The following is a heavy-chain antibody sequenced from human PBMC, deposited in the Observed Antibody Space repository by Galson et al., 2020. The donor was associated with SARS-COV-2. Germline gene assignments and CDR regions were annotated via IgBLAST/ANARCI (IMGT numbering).Heavy chain of an antibody. J-gene: IGHJ4*02. Sequence: SETLSLTCAVYGGSFSGYYWNWIRQPPGKGLEWIGEINHSGSTNYNPSLKSRVTISVDTSKNQFSLKLSSVTAADTAVYYCARGPGTTRVLTGYYTLGDYWVQGTPVTVSS. CDR3: ARGPGTTRVLTGYYTLGDY. CDR2: INHSGST. CDR1: GGSFSGYY. V-gene: IGHV4-34*01. D-gene: IGHD3-9*01.